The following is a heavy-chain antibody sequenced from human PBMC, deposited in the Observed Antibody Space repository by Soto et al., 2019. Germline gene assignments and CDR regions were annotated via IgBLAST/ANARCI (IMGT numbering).Heavy chain of an antibody. CDR3: GKTSVNDYVGGSPGLDP. J-gene: IGHJ5*02. V-gene: IGHV3-30*18. CDR1: GFTFSSFG. D-gene: IGHD3-16*01. CDR2: ISYDGSDK. Sequence: QVQLVESGGGVVQPGRSLRLSCAASGFTFSSFGMHWVRQAPDKGLQWVAVISYDGSDKYYADSVKGRFTISGDDSTNTMYRQMNSLRPEDTAVYYGGKTSVNDYVGGSPGLDPWGQGTLVTVSS.